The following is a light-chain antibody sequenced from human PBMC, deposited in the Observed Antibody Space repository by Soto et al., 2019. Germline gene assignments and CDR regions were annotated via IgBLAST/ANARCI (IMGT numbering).Light chain of an antibody. J-gene: IGKJ4*01. CDR2: DAS. CDR1: QSVSSY. V-gene: IGKV3-11*01. CDR3: QQRSSWHPT. Sequence: EIVLTQSPATLSLSPGERATLSCRASQSVSSYLVWYQQKPGQAPRLLIYDASNRATDIPARFSGSGSGTDFTLTISSLEPEDFAVYYCQQRSSWHPTFGGGAKVEIK.